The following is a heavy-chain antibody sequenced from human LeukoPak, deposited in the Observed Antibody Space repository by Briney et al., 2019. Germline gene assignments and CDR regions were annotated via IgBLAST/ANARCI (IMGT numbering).Heavy chain of an antibody. Sequence: GASVKVSCKASGYTFTGYYMHWVRQAPGQGLEWMGIINPSGGSTSYAQKFQGRVTMTRDMSTSTVYMELSSLRSEDTAVYYCARAAVVPNFDYWGQGTLVTVSS. V-gene: IGHV1-46*01. CDR2: INPSGGST. D-gene: IGHD6-19*01. J-gene: IGHJ4*02. CDR3: ARAAVVPNFDY. CDR1: GYTFTGYY.